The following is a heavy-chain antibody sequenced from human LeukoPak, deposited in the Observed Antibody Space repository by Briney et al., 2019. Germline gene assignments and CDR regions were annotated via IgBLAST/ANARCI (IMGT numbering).Heavy chain of an antibody. CDR2: INHSGST. J-gene: IGHJ4*02. CDR1: GFSLSDYW. V-gene: IGHV4-34*01. Sequence: GSLRLSCAASGFSLSDYWMSWVRQPPGKGLEWIGEINHSGSTNYNPSLKSRVTISVDTSKNQFSLKLSSVTAADTAVYYCAIDPTYYYGSGSDYWGQGTLVTVSS. D-gene: IGHD3-10*01. CDR3: AIDPTYYYGSGSDY.